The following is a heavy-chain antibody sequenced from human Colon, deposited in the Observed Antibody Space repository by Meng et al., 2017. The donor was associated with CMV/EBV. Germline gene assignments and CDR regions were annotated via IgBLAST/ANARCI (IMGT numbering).Heavy chain of an antibody. J-gene: IGHJ5*02. V-gene: IGHV3-48*03. CDR2: IDYSGTTK. CDR1: GFTFSGYE. CDR3: ARVVFWSNYPRFDP. Sequence: GSLRLSCVASGFTFSGYEMIWVRQAPGKGLEWVSFIDYSGTTKYYIDSVKGRFTISRDNAKNSLYLQMNSLRAEDTAIYYCARVVFWSNYPRFDPWGQGTLVTVSS. D-gene: IGHD3-3*01.